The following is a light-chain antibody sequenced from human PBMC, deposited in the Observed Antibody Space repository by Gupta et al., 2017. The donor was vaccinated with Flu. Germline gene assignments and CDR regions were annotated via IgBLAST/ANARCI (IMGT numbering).Light chain of an antibody. V-gene: IGKV3-15*01. CDR2: GAS. CDR1: QSVSSY. J-gene: IGKJ1*01. CDR3: QQYKNWPKT. Sequence: IVMTQSPATLSVSPGERATLSCRASQSVSSYLAWYQQKPGQAPRLLIYGASTRATGIPARFSGSGSGTEFTLTISSLQSEDFAVYYCQQYKNWPKTFGQGTKVEIK.